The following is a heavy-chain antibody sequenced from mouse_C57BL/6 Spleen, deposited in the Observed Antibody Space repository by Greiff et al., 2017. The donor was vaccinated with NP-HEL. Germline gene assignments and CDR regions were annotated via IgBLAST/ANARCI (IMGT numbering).Heavy chain of an antibody. D-gene: IGHD2-4*01. CDR3: ARGLRHFDY. CDR2: IYPGSGNT. Sequence: QVQLQQSGAELVRPGASVKLSCKASGYTFTDYYINWVKQRPGQGLGWIARIYPGSGNTYYNEKFKGKATLTAEKSSSTASMQLSSLTSEDSAVYFCARGLRHFDYWGQGTTLTVSS. CDR1: GYTFTDYY. J-gene: IGHJ2*01. V-gene: IGHV1-76*01.